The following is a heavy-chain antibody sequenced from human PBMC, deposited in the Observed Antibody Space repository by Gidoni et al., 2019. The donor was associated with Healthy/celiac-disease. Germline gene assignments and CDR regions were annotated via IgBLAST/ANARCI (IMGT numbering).Heavy chain of an antibody. V-gene: IGHV3-30*18. J-gene: IGHJ3*02. CDR1: GFTFSSYG. CDR3: AKDYVEQQLVPYYAFDI. D-gene: IGHD6-13*01. Sequence: QVQLVESGGGVVQPGRSLRLSCAASGFTFSSYGMHWVRQAPGKGLEWVAVISYDGSNKYYADSVKGRFTISRDNSKNTLYLQMNSLRAEDTAVYYCAKDYVEQQLVPYYAFDIWGQGTMVTVSS. CDR2: ISYDGSNK.